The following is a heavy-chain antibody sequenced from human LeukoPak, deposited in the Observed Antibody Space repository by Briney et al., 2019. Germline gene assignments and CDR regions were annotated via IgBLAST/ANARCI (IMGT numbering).Heavy chain of an antibody. J-gene: IGHJ4*02. D-gene: IGHD4-17*01. V-gene: IGHV4-59*08. CDR3: ARSATVTSEF. CDR2: IYYSGST. Sequence: PSETLSLTCTVSGGSISSYYWSWIRQPPGKGLEWIGYIYYSGSTNYNPSLKSRVTISVDTSKNQFSLKLSSVTAADTAVYYCARSATVTSEFWGQGTLVTVSS. CDR1: GGSISSYY.